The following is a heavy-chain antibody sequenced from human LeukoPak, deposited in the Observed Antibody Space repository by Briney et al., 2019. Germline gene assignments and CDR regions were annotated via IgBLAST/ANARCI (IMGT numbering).Heavy chain of an antibody. CDR1: GFSISTFW. Sequence: GSLRLSCVASGFSISTFWMTWVRQAPGKGLEWVANIKQDGSEKFYVDSVKGRFTVSRDNAKNSLYLQMNSLRAEDTALYHCARRRGSYSYFDYWGQGTLVTVSS. V-gene: IGHV3-7*03. D-gene: IGHD1-26*01. CDR3: ARRRGSYSYFDY. CDR2: IKQDGSEK. J-gene: IGHJ4*02.